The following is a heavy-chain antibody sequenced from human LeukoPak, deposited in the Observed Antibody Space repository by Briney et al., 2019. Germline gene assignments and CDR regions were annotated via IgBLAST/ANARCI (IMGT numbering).Heavy chain of an antibody. J-gene: IGHJ4*02. V-gene: IGHV3-30*18. CDR1: GFTLSSYG. CDR2: ISDDGTSK. Sequence: GGSLRLSCAASGFTLSSYGIHWVRQAPGKGLDWVAIISDDGTSKHYADSVKGRFTVSRDNSKNTVYLQMNSLRTEDAAVYYCAKALLSYLDYWGQGTLVTVSS. CDR3: AKALLSYLDY.